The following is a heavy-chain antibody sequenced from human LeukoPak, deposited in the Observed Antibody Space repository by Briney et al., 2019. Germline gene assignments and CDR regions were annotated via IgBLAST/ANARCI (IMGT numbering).Heavy chain of an antibody. CDR2: ISAYNGNT. V-gene: IGHV1-18*01. CDR3: ARGSSGWNNDYYYGMDV. J-gene: IGHJ6*02. D-gene: IGHD6-19*01. CDR1: GYTFTNYG. Sequence: GASVKVSCKASGYTFTNYGISWVRQAPGQGLEWMGWISAYNGNTNYAQKLQGRVTMTTDTSTSTAYMELRSLRSDDTAVYYCARGSSGWNNDYYYGMDVWGQGTTVTVSS.